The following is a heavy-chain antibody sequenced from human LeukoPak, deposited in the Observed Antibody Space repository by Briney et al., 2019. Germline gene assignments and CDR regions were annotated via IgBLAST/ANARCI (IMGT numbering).Heavy chain of an antibody. D-gene: IGHD2-15*01. V-gene: IGHV1-18*01. J-gene: IGHJ6*02. Sequence: ASVKVSCKASGYTFTAYGFSWVRQAAGQGRDWMGWICGYNGDTNYAQRIQGRVTLTTDTSTSTGYMELRSLRSDETAVYYCARLGSPFDIVPNTMDVWGQGTTVTVSS. CDR1: GYTFTAYG. CDR2: ICGYNGDT. CDR3: ARLGSPFDIVPNTMDV.